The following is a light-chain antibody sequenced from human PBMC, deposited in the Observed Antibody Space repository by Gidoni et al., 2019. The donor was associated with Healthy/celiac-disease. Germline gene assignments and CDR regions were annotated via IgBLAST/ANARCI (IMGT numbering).Light chain of an antibody. Sequence: PATLAVSPGERATLSCRASQSVSSNLAWYQQNPGQAPRLLIYGASTRATGIPARFSGSGSGTEFTLTISSLQSEDFAVYYCQQYNNWPVTFGQGTKVEIK. CDR1: QSVSSN. J-gene: IGKJ1*01. V-gene: IGKV3-15*01. CDR3: QQYNNWPVT. CDR2: GAS.